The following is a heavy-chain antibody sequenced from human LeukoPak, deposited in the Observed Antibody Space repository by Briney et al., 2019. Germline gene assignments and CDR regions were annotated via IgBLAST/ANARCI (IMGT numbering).Heavy chain of an antibody. Sequence: PGGSLRLSCAASGFTFSSYAMSWVRQAPGKGLEWVSSISSSNSYIYYADSVKGRFTISRDNAKNSLYLQMNSLRAEDTAVYYCARVVGATNVDYWGQGTLVTVSS. CDR3: ARVVGATNVDY. CDR2: ISSSNSYI. CDR1: GFTFSSYA. V-gene: IGHV3-21*01. D-gene: IGHD1-26*01. J-gene: IGHJ4*02.